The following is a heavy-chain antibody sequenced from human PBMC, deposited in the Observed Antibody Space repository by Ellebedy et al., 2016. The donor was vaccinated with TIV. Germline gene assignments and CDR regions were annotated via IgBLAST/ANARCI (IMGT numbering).Heavy chain of an antibody. Sequence: LRLSCTVSGGSISSGGYYWSWIRQHPGKGLEWIGYIYYSGSTYYNPSLKSRVTISVDTSKNQFSLKLSSVTAADTAVYYCARDTVTKGAGGDDYYYYGMDVWGQGTTVTVSS. D-gene: IGHD4-17*01. CDR3: ARDTVTKGAGGDDYYYYGMDV. V-gene: IGHV4-31*03. J-gene: IGHJ6*02. CDR1: GGSISSGGYY. CDR2: IYYSGST.